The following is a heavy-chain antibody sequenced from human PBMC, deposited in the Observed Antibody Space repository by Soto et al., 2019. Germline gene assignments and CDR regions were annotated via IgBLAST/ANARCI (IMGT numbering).Heavy chain of an antibody. CDR2: IYYSGST. J-gene: IGHJ4*02. D-gene: IGHD3-22*01. CDR3: ARASPTYYYDSSGPPDY. Sequence: SETLSLTCTVSGGSISSGGYYWSWIRQHPGKGLEWIGYIYYSGSTYYNPSLKSRVTISVDTSKNQFSLKLSSVTAADTDVYYCARASPTYYYDSSGPPDYWGQGTLVTVSS. V-gene: IGHV4-31*03. CDR1: GGSISSGGYY.